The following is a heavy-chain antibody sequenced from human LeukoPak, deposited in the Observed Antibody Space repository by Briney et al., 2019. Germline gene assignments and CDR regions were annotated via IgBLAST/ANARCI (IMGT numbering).Heavy chain of an antibody. D-gene: IGHD6-13*01. J-gene: IGHJ4*02. CDR3: AGNLIPEQLVVNF. CDR2: IYYTGST. CDR1: GGSISNYY. Sequence: SETLSLTCTVSGGSISNYYWNWIRQPPGKGLEWIGYIYYTGSTNYNPSLESRVTMSVDTSKNQLSLNLRSVTPEDTAVYYCAGNLIPEQLVVNFWGQGTLVTVSS. V-gene: IGHV4-59*01.